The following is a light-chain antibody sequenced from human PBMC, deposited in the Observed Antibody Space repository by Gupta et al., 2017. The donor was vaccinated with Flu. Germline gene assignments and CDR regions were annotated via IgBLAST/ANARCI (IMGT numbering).Light chain of an antibody. CDR2: GIS. Sequence: DIQMTQPPSSLSASVGDRVTITCRASLTVTNCLNWYQQKPGKSPRLLIFGISSLQSGVPSRFSGSGSGTDFTLTINTLQPEDFATYFCQQTSSTPYSFGQGTKVESK. J-gene: IGKJ2*03. CDR1: LTVTNC. V-gene: IGKV1-39*01. CDR3: QQTSSTPYS.